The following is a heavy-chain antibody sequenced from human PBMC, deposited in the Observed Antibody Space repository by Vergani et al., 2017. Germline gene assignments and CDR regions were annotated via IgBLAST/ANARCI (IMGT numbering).Heavy chain of an antibody. D-gene: IGHD2-2*01. V-gene: IGHV3-23*01. CDR2: ISGSGGNT. CDR3: AKGVYCSSTSCYEGRGYYYGMGV. Sequence: EVQLLESGGGSAQPGESLRLSCVASEFTFTAHGLNWVRQAPGKGLEWVSGISGSGGNTYYANSVKGRFTISRDNSKNTLYLQMNSLRADDTAVYYCAKGVYCSSTSCYEGRGYYYGMGVWGQGTTVTFSS. J-gene: IGHJ6*02. CDR1: EFTFTAHG.